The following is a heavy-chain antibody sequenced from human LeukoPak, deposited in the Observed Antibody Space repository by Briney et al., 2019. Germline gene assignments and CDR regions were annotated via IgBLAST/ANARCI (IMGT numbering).Heavy chain of an antibody. D-gene: IGHD1-26*01. CDR1: GYSISSGYY. Sequence: SETLSLTCTVSGYSISSGYYWGWIRQPPGKGLAWIGSIYHSGSTYYNPSLKSRVTISVDTSKNQFSLKLSSVTAADTAVYYCARVQVGATGCYYWGQGTLVTVSS. J-gene: IGHJ4*02. CDR2: IYHSGST. CDR3: ARVQVGATGCYY. V-gene: IGHV4-38-2*02.